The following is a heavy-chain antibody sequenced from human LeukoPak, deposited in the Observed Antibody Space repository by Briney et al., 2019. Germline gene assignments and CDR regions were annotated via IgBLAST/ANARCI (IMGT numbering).Heavy chain of an antibody. Sequence: SETLSLTCTVSGGSISSYYWSWIRQPPGKGLEWIGYIYYSGSTNYNPSLKSRVTISVDTSKNQFSLKLSSVTAADTAVYYCAREGSGWYPPRYYYMDVWGKGTTVTVSS. CDR1: GGSISSYY. D-gene: IGHD6-19*01. CDR3: AREGSGWYPPRYYYMDV. V-gene: IGHV4-59*01. CDR2: IYYSGST. J-gene: IGHJ6*03.